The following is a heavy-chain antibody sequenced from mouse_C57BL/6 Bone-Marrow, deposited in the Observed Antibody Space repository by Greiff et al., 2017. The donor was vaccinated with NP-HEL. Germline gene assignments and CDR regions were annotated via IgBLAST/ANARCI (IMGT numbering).Heavy chain of an antibody. Sequence: EVKLMESGGDLVKPGGSLKLSCAASGFTFSSYGMSWVRQTPDKRLEWVATISSGGSYTYYPDSVKGRFTISRDNAKNTLYLQIGSLKSEDTAMYYCARQNYYGSSYGGYFDVWGTGTTVTVSS. V-gene: IGHV5-6*01. J-gene: IGHJ1*03. CDR2: ISSGGSYT. D-gene: IGHD1-1*01. CDR1: GFTFSSYG. CDR3: ARQNYYGSSYGGYFDV.